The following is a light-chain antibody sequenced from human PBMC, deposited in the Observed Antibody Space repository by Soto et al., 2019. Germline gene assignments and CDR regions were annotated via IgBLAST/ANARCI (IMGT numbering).Light chain of an antibody. Sequence: QSVLTQPASVSGSPGQSITISCTGTSSDVGGYNYVSWYQQHPGKAPKLMIYDVSNRPSGVSNRFPGSKSGNTASLTISGLQAEDEADYYCSSYTSSSTLEVFGTGTRSPS. CDR3: SSYTSSSTLEV. V-gene: IGLV2-14*01. CDR1: SSDVGGYNY. J-gene: IGLJ1*01. CDR2: DVS.